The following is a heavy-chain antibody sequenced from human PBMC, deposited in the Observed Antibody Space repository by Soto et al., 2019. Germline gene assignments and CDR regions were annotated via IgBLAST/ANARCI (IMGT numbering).Heavy chain of an antibody. D-gene: IGHD6-19*01. CDR3: ARHDGFSGGWIFDY. V-gene: IGHV4-39*01. Sequence: SETLSLTCTVAGGSISSSSYYWGWIRQPPGKGLEWIGSIYYSGYTYYNPSLKSRVTISVDTSNNQLSLKLRSVTAADTAVYYCARHDGFSGGWIFDYWGHGTLVTVSS. CDR2: IYYSGYT. J-gene: IGHJ4*01. CDR1: GGSISSSSYY.